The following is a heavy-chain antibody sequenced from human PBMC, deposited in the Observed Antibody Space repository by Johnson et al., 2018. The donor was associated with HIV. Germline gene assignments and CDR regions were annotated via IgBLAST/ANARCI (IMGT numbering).Heavy chain of an antibody. J-gene: IGHJ3*02. CDR1: GFTFSSYA. Sequence: VQLVESGGGVVQPGRSLRLSCAASGFTFSSYAMHWVRQAPAKGLEWVAVISYDGSDKYYADSVKGRFTISRDNSKNTLYLQMNSLRAEDTAVFYCARDRGYLDAFDIWGQGTMVTVSS. V-gene: IGHV3-30*04. D-gene: IGHD1-26*01. CDR2: ISYDGSDK. CDR3: ARDRGYLDAFDI.